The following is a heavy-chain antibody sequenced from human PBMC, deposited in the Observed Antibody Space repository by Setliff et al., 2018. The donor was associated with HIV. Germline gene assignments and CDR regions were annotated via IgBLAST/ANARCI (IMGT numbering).Heavy chain of an antibody. CDR2: INHSGST. V-gene: IGHV4-34*01. D-gene: IGHD6-19*01. CDR1: GVSFSGYY. Sequence: PSETLPLTCAVYGVSFSGYYWSWIRQPPGKGLEWIGEINHSGSTNYNPSFKSRFTISVDTYKNQFSLKLSSVTAADTAVYYCARYSGIAVNDWGQGTLVTVSS. CDR3: ARYSGIAVND. J-gene: IGHJ4*02.